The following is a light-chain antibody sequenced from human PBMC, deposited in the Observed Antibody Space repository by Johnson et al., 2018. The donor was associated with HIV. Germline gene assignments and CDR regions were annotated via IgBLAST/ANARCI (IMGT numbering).Light chain of an antibody. CDR3: GTWDSSLSAYV. CDR1: SSNIGNNY. V-gene: IGLV1-51*01. CDR2: DNN. Sequence: QSVLTQPPSVSAAPGQKVTISCSGSSSNIGNNYVSWYQQLPGTAPKLLIYDNNKRPSGIPDRFSGSKSGKSATLAINGLQTGDEADYYCGTWDSSLSAYVFGTGTKVTVL. J-gene: IGLJ1*01.